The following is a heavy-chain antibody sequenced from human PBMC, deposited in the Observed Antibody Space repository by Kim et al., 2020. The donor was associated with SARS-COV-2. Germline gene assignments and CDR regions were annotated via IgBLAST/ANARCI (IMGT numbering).Heavy chain of an antibody. D-gene: IGHD6-19*01. CDR3: ARHVYSHLPGYSSGWEIDY. CDR2: IYPGDSDT. CDR1: GYSFTSYW. V-gene: IGHV5-51*01. J-gene: IGHJ4*02. Sequence: GESLKISCKGSGYSFTSYWIGWVRQMPGKGLEWMGIIYPGDSDTRYSPSFQGQVTISADKSISTAYLQWSSLKASDTAMYYCARHVYSHLPGYSSGWEIDYWGQGTLVTVSS.